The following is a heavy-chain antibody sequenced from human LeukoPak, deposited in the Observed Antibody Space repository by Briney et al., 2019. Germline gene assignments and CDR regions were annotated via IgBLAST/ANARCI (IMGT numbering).Heavy chain of an antibody. CDR1: GGSISSGGYY. CDR3: ARDSSSLNYNYGMDG. D-gene: IGHD6-6*01. V-gene: IGHV4-31*03. CDR2: IYYSGST. J-gene: IGHJ6*02. Sequence: PSETLSLTCTVSGGSISSGGYYWSWIRQHPGKGLEWIGYIYYSGSTYYNPSLKSRVTISVDTSKNQFSLKLSSVTAADTAVYYCARDSSSLNYNYGMDGWGQGTTVTGSS.